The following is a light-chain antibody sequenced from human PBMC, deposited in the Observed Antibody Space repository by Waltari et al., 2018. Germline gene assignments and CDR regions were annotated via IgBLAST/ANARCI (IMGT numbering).Light chain of an antibody. V-gene: IGKV1-5*03. CDR1: RTISAW. Sequence: DIQMTQSPSTLSASVGDRVTVTCRASRTISAWLAWYQQKPGKAPKLLIYKASALQSGVPPRFSGSGSGTEFTLTISSLQPYDFATYYCQQYTHFPWTFGQGTKVEI. CDR3: QQYTHFPWT. J-gene: IGKJ1*01. CDR2: KAS.